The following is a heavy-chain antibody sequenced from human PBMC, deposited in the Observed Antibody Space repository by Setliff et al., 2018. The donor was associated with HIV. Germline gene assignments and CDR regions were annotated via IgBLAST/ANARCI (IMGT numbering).Heavy chain of an antibody. V-gene: IGHV4-31*11. CDR2: IFHSGSN. J-gene: IGHJ4*02. D-gene: IGHD3-16*01. Sequence: SETLSLTCAVSDASFSSGSYYWSWIRQRPGKGLEWIGYIFHSGSNSSNPSLNSRIAISIDTSKNQFSLKLRSVTAADTAVYYCARSYSGPGYAYFDYWGRGTLVTVSS. CDR1: DASFSSGSYY. CDR3: ARSYSGPGYAYFDY.